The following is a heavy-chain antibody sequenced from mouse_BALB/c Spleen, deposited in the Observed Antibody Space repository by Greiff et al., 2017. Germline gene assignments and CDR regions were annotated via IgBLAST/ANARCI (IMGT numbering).Heavy chain of an antibody. CDR3: ARYDGSSYGFAY. D-gene: IGHD1-1*01. J-gene: IGHJ3*01. CDR1: GDSITSGY. Sequence: EVQLQESGPSLVKPSQNLSLTCSVTGDSITSGYWNWIRKFPGNKLEYMGYISYSGSTYYNPSLKSRISITRDTSKNQYYLQLNSVTTEDTATYYCARYDGSSYGFAYWGQGTLVTVSA. V-gene: IGHV3-8*02. CDR2: ISYSGST.